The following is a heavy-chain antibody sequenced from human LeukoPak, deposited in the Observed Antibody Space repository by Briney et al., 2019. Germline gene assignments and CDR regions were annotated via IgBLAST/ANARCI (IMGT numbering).Heavy chain of an antibody. CDR3: ARTRPIYSYGYVGGDY. CDR1: GGSISSISYY. D-gene: IGHD5-18*01. Sequence: PSETLSLTCTVSGGSISSISYYWGRIRQPPGKGLEWIGSMYHNGSTYYNPSLKSRVTISVDTSKNQFSLKLSSVTAADTAVYYCARTRPIYSYGYVGGDYWGQGTLVTVSS. V-gene: IGHV4-39*01. CDR2: MYHNGST. J-gene: IGHJ4*02.